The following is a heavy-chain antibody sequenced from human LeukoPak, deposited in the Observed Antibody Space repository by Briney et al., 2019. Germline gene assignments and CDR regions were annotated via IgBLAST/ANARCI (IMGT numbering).Heavy chain of an antibody. D-gene: IGHD3-10*01. CDR2: ISSSSSYI. Sequence: GGSLRLSCAASGFTFSSYSMTWVRQAPGKGLEWVSSISSSSSYICYADSVKGRFTISRDNAKNSLYLQMNSLRAEDTAVYYCARAVYFNDAFDIWGQGTMVTVSS. CDR1: GFTFSSYS. J-gene: IGHJ3*02. V-gene: IGHV3-21*01. CDR3: ARAVYFNDAFDI.